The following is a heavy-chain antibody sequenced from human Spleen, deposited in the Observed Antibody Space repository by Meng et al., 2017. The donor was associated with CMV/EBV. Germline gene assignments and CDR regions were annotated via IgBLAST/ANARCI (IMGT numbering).Heavy chain of an antibody. CDR2: ISSSRSYI. Sequence: GGSLRLSCAASKFTFSTYTMHWVRQAPGKGLEWVSSISSSRSYIYYADSVKGRFTISRDNAKNSLYLQMNSLRAEDTAVYYCARDPGIVAYFDYWGQGTLVTVSS. CDR3: ARDPGIVAYFDY. J-gene: IGHJ4*02. V-gene: IGHV3-21*01. D-gene: IGHD1-26*01. CDR1: KFTFSTYT.